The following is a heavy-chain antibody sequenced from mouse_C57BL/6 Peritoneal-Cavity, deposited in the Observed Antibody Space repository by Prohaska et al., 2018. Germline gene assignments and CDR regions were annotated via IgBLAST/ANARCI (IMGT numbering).Heavy chain of an antibody. J-gene: IGHJ1*03. CDR2: INSDGMSI. V-gene: IGHV11-2*01. CDR1: GFIFSGFW. Sequence: EVQLLETGGGLVQPGGSRGLSCEGSGFIFSGFWMSWVRQTTGKTLKWIGDINSDGMSINYAPSIKDRFTIFRDNDKSTLYLQMSNVRSEDTATYFCMRYGNYWYFDVWGTGTTVTVSS. CDR3: MRYGNYWYFDV. D-gene: IGHD2-1*01.